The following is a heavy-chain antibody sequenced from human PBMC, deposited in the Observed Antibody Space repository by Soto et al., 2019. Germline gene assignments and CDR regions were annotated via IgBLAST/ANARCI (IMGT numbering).Heavy chain of an antibody. CDR1: GFTFSSYS. CDR2: ISSSSSYI. D-gene: IGHD3-3*01. V-gene: IGHV3-21*01. Sequence: PGGSLRLSCAASGFTFSSYSMNWVRQAPGKGLEWVSSISSSSSYIYYADSVKGRFTISRDNAKNSLYLQMNSLRAEDTTVYYCARDHNYDFWSGYSTRLYYYYGMDVWGQGTTVTVSS. J-gene: IGHJ6*02. CDR3: ARDHNYDFWSGYSTRLYYYYGMDV.